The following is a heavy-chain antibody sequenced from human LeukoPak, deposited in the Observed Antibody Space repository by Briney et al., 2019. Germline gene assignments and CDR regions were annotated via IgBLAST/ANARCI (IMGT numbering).Heavy chain of an antibody. CDR1: GGSISSSAYY. CDR2: IFFSGRT. Sequence: SETLSLTCTVSGGSISSSAYYWGWIRQPPGKGLEWIGSIFFSGRTYYNVSLKSRVTISVDTSKNQFSLKLSSVTAADTAVYYCARWGSGSLFDYWGQGTLVTVSS. J-gene: IGHJ4*02. V-gene: IGHV4-39*01. D-gene: IGHD3-10*01. CDR3: ARWGSGSLFDY.